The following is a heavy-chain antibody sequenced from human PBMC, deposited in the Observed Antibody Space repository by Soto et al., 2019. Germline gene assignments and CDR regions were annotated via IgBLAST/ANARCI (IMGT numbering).Heavy chain of an antibody. Sequence: QVQLVESGGGVVQPGRSLRLSCAASGFTFSSYGMHWVRQAPGKGLEWVAVISYDGSNKYYADSVKGRFTISRDNSKNTLYLQMNSLRAEDTAVYYCAKDPRSGDYDAPGWFDYWGQGTLVTVSS. CDR2: ISYDGSNK. CDR3: AKDPRSGDYDAPGWFDY. D-gene: IGHD4-17*01. J-gene: IGHJ4*02. CDR1: GFTFSSYG. V-gene: IGHV3-30*18.